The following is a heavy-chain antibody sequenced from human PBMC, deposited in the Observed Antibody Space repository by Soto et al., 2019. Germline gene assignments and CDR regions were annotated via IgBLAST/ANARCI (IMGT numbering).Heavy chain of an antibody. CDR1: GFTFYNFA. CDR2: ITDSGGST. J-gene: IGHJ4*02. D-gene: IGHD6-19*01. V-gene: IGHV3-23*01. Sequence: PGGSLRLSCAASGFTFYNFALGWVRQAPGKGLEWVSAITDSGGSTYYADSVKGRFTISRDNSKNTLYLQMNSLRAEDTAVYYCAKDATRTSGWYHFDYWGQGSLVTVSS. CDR3: AKDATRTSGWYHFDY.